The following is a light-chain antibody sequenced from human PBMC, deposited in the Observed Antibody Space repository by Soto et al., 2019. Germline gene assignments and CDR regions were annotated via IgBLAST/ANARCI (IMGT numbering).Light chain of an antibody. J-gene: IGKJ2*01. CDR1: QSIVRSY. CDR2: GAS. CDR3: QQYGSSPYT. Sequence: EIVLTQSPGTLSLSPGERATLSCRDSQSIVRSYLAWYQQKPGQAPRLLIYGASSRATGIPDRFSGSGSGTDFTLTISRLEPEDCAVYYCQQYGSSPYTFGQGTKLEIK. V-gene: IGKV3-20*01.